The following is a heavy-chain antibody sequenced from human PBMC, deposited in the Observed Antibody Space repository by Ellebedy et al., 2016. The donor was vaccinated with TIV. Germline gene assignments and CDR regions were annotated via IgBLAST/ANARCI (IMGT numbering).Heavy chain of an antibody. CDR3: AREDAEGWLGR. V-gene: IGHV1-18*01. CDR2: KSSYSDNT. D-gene: IGHD2-2*01. CDR1: GDTLIRHG. Sequence: AASVKVSCKASGDTLIRHGTSWVRQAPGKGLERLGWKSSYSDNTNYARKVLGRVTMTTDPSISPAYMELRSLGSDDTAGYFCAREDAEGWLGRWGQGTLVTVSS. J-gene: IGHJ5*02.